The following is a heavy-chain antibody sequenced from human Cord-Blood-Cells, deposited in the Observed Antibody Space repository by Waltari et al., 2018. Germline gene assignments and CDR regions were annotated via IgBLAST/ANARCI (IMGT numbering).Heavy chain of an antibody. Sequence: EVQLVESGGGLVQPGGSLSRSCAASGFTFSSYWLRWVRQAPGKGREWVANIKQDGSEKYYVDSVKGRFTISRDNAKNSLYLQMNSLRAEDTAVYYCASTNDAFDIWGQGTMVTVSS. D-gene: IGHD2-8*01. CDR3: ASTNDAFDI. J-gene: IGHJ3*02. CDR1: GFTFSSYW. V-gene: IGHV3-7*01. CDR2: IKQDGSEK.